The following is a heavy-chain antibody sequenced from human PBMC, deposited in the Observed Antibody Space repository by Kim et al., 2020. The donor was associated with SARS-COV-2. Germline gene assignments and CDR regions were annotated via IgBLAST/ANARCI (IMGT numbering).Heavy chain of an antibody. J-gene: IGHJ6*02. CDR3: VKDIGSGWYYYYGMDV. Sequence: SVKGRFTISRDNSKNTLYLQMSSLRAEDTAVYYCVKDIGSGWYYYYGMDVWGQGTTVTVSS. D-gene: IGHD6-19*01. V-gene: IGHV3-64D*09.